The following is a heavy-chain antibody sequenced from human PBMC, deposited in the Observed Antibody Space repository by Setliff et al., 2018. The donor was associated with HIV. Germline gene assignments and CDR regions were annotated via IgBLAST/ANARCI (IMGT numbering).Heavy chain of an antibody. D-gene: IGHD5-12*01. J-gene: IGHJ4*02. Sequence: PGGSLRLSCAASGFTFSSYWMYWVRQAPGKGLVWVSRINSDGSSTIYADSVKGRFTISRDNAKNTLYLQMNSLRAEDTAVYYCARQDLGAYAPLRYWGQGTLVTVSS. CDR2: INSDGSST. CDR1: GFTFSSYW. V-gene: IGHV3-74*01. CDR3: ARQDLGAYAPLRY.